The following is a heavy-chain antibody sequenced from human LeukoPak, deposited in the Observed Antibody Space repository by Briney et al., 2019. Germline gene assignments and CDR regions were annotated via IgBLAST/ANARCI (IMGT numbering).Heavy chain of an antibody. V-gene: IGHV1-69*05. CDR3: ARDRSGDCSSTSCYVFDY. Sequence: SVKVSCKASGGTFSSYAISWVRQAPGQGLEWMGGIIPIFGTANYAQKFQGRVTITTDESTSTAYMELSSLRSEDTAVYYCARDRSGDCSSTSCYVFDYWGQGTLVTVSS. J-gene: IGHJ4*02. CDR2: IIPIFGTA. CDR1: GGTFSSYA. D-gene: IGHD2-2*01.